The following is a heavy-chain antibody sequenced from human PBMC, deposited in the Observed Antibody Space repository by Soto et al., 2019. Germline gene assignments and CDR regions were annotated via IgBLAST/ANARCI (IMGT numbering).Heavy chain of an antibody. CDR3: AYSSTPFDY. CDR1: EFTFGSYA. Sequence: RSLRLSGAAAEFTFGSYARSWVRQAPGKGLEWVSAISGSGGSTYYADSVKGRFTISRDNSKNTLYLQMNSLRAEDTAVYYCAYSSTPFDYWGQGTLVTVSS. V-gene: IGHV3-23*01. CDR2: ISGSGGST. J-gene: IGHJ4*02. D-gene: IGHD6-13*01.